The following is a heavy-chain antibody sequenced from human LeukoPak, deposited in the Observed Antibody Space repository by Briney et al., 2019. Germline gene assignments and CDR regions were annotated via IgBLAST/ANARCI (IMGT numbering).Heavy chain of an antibody. CDR2: IYYSGST. Sequence: SETLSLTCTVSGGSISSSSYSWGWIRQPPGKGLEWIGSIYYSGSTYYNPSLKSRVTISVDTSKNQFSLKLSSVTAADTAVYYCARYGRYNFDYWGQGTLVTVSS. CDR1: GGSISSSSYS. CDR3: ARYGRYNFDY. V-gene: IGHV4-39*01. J-gene: IGHJ4*02. D-gene: IGHD3-10*01.